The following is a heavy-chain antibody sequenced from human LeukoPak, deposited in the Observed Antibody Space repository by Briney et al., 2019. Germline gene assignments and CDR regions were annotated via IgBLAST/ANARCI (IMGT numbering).Heavy chain of an antibody. D-gene: IGHD6-6*01. J-gene: IGHJ5*02. CDR2: ISSSSSTI. CDR1: GFTVSSNY. CDR3: ARGIAARRDWFDP. Sequence: PGGSLRLSCAASGFTVSSNYMSWVRQAPGKGLEWVSYISSSSSTIYYADSVKGRFTISRDNAKNSLYLQMNSLRAEDTAVYYCARGIAARRDWFDPWGQGTLVTVSS. V-gene: IGHV3-48*01.